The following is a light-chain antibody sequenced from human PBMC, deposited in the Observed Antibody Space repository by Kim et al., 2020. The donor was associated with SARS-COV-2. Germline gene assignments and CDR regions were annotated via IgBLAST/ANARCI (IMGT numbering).Light chain of an antibody. Sequence: PGDSATRSCRASHDIDISLAGYQQKPGQAPRLLIYDAAMRAAGIPDRFSGSGSGTDFTLTIGSLAPEEFAIYCGQQRGSWPPALTFGGGTKVDIK. CDR3: QQRGSWPPALT. V-gene: IGKV3-11*01. J-gene: IGKJ4*01. CDR2: DAA. CDR1: HDIDIS.